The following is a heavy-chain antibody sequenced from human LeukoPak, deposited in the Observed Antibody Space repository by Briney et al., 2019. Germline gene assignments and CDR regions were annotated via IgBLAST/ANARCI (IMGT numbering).Heavy chain of an antibody. CDR2: IWYDGSNK. V-gene: IGHV3-33*01. Sequence: GRSLRLSCAASGFTFSSYGMHWVCQAPGKGLEWVAVIWYDGSNKYYADSVKGRFTISRDNAKNSLYLQMNSLRDEDTAVYYCARVGFWREFDYWGQGTLVTVSS. D-gene: IGHD3-3*01. J-gene: IGHJ4*02. CDR1: GFTFSSYG. CDR3: ARVGFWREFDY.